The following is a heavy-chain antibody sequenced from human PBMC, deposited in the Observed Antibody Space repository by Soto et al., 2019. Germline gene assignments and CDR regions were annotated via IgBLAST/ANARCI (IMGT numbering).Heavy chain of an antibody. Sequence: QVQLQQWGAGLLKPSETLSLTCAVYGGSFSGYYWSWIRQPPGKGLEWIGEINHSGSTNYNPSLKSRVTISLDASKNRFSLKLSSVTAADTAVYDCARDYYDSRGDYSYGLDVWGQGTTVTVSS. J-gene: IGHJ6*02. D-gene: IGHD3-22*01. V-gene: IGHV4-34*01. CDR3: ARDYYDSRGDYSYGLDV. CDR2: INHSGST. CDR1: GGSFSGYY.